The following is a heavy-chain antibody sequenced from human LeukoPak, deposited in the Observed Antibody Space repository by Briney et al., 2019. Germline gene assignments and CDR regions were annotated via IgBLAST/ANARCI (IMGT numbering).Heavy chain of an antibody. J-gene: IGHJ4*02. CDR2: IYPGDSGT. CDR1: GYSFTTYW. V-gene: IGHV5-51*01. Sequence: GESLKISCKGSGYSFTTYWIAWVRQMPGKGLEWMGIIYPGDSGTTYSPSFQGQVTISADRSISTAYLQWSSLKASDTAMYYCARLRGGDGYNTYYFDYWGQGTLVTVSS. D-gene: IGHD5-24*01. CDR3: ARLRGGDGYNTYYFDY.